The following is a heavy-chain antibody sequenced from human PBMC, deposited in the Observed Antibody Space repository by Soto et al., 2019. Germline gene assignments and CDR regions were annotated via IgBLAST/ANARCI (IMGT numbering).Heavy chain of an antibody. J-gene: IGHJ4*02. CDR2: IYPGDSDT. D-gene: IGHD3-22*01. CDR1: GYSFTIYW. CDR3: ARSNGEDYYDSSGPFDY. V-gene: IGHV5-51*01. Sequence: GESLKISCKGSGYSFTIYWIGWVRQMPGKGLEWMGIIYPGDSDTRYSPSFQGQVTISADKSISTAYLQWSSLKASDTAMYYCARSNGEDYYDSSGPFDYWGQGTLVTVS.